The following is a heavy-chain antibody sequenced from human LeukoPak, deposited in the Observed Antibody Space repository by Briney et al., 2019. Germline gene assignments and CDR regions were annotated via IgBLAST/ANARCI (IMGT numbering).Heavy chain of an antibody. V-gene: IGHV1-69*05. CDR1: GGTFSSYA. D-gene: IGHD4-23*01. Sequence: SVKVSCKASGGTFSSYAISWLRQAPGQGLEWMGGIIPIFGAANYAQKFQGRVTITTDESTSTAYMELSSLRSEDTAVYYCARNDYGGNSALYYYYMDVWGKGTTVTVSS. J-gene: IGHJ6*03. CDR2: IIPIFGAA. CDR3: ARNDYGGNSALYYYYMDV.